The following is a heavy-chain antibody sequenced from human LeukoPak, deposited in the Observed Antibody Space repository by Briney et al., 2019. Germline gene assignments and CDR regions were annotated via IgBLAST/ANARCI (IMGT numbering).Heavy chain of an antibody. CDR3: ARDLYLRLYSSSWYFDY. D-gene: IGHD6-13*01. V-gene: IGHV3-30-3*01. CDR1: GFTFSSYA. Sequence: GGSLRLPCAASGFTFSSYAVHWVRQAPGKGLEWVAVISYDGSNKYYADSVKGRFTISRDNSKNTLYLQMNSLRAEDTAVYYCARDLYLRLYSSSWYFDYWGQGTLVTVSS. CDR2: ISYDGSNK. J-gene: IGHJ4*02.